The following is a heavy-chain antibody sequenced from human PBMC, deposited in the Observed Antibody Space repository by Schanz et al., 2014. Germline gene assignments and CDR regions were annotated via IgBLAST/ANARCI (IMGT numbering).Heavy chain of an antibody. D-gene: IGHD2-2*01. CDR2: IYSGDNT. J-gene: IGHJ4*02. CDR3: ARTDQQMQRPDY. Sequence: DVQLLESGGALEQPGGSLRLSCAASGITFSDYAMSWVRQAPGKGLEWVSVIYSGDNTYYADSVKGRFTISKHNSRHTLYLQMDSLTTDDTAVYYCARTDQQMQRPDYWGQGTLVIVSS. V-gene: IGHV3-23*01. CDR1: GITFSDYA.